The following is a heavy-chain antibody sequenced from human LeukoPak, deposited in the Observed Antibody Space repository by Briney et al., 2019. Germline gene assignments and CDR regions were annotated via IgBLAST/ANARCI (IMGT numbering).Heavy chain of an antibody. J-gene: IGHJ6*03. D-gene: IGHD2-2*01. V-gene: IGHV3-33*06. CDR1: GFTFSSYG. Sequence: GGSLRLSCAASGFTFSSYGMPWARQAPGKGRGWGAVIWIDGSNKYYADSVKGRFTISRDNSKNTLYLQMNSLRAEDTAVYYCAKARIVVVPAAPTDYYYMDVWGKGTTVTVSS. CDR2: IWIDGSNK. CDR3: AKARIVVVPAAPTDYYYMDV.